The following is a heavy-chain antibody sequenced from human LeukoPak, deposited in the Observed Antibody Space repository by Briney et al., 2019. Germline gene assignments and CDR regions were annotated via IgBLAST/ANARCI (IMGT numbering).Heavy chain of an antibody. V-gene: IGHV3-48*03. CDR3: ARANCGGDCYSDY. Sequence: PGGSLRLSCAASGFTFSSYEMNWDRQAPGKGLEWVSYISSSGSTIYYADSVKGRFTISRDNAKNSLYLQMNSLRAEDTAVYYCARANCGGDCYSDYWGQGTLVTVSS. D-gene: IGHD2-21*02. CDR1: GFTFSSYE. J-gene: IGHJ4*02. CDR2: ISSSGSTI.